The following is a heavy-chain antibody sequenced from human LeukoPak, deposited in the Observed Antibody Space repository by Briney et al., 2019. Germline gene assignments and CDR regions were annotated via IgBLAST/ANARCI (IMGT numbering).Heavy chain of an antibody. Sequence: SETLSLTCTVSGGSITSGSYYWTWIRQPAGKGLEWVGRIHSSGSTNYNPSLNSRVTASADTSNNQFSLKLSSVTAADTAIYYCATSASSGSNYFDPWGQGILVTVSS. J-gene: IGHJ5*02. CDR3: ATSASSGSNYFDP. CDR2: IHSSGST. D-gene: IGHD4/OR15-4a*01. CDR1: GGSITSGSYY. V-gene: IGHV4-61*02.